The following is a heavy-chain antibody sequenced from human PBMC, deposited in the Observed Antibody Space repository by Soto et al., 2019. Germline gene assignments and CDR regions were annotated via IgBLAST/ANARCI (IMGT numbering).Heavy chain of an antibody. CDR2: INAGNGNT. D-gene: IGHD6-13*01. V-gene: IGHV1-3*01. CDR1: GYTFTSYA. CDR3: ARVIAAGGFDY. J-gene: IGHJ4*02. Sequence: QVQLVQSGAEVKKPGASVKVSCKASGYTFTSYAMHWVRQAPGQRLEWMGWINAGNGNTKYSQKFQGRVTITRDTSASTAYMELSSVRSEDTAVYYCARVIAAGGFDYWGQGTLVTVSS.